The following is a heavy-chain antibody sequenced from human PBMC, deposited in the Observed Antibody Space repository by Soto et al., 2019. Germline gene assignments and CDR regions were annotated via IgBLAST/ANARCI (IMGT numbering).Heavy chain of an antibody. CDR3: ATSYGSCYRAFDY. Sequence: QVQLVQSGAEVKRPGSSVKVSRKASGDTFSFYSINWVRQAPGLGLEWMGRVNPILSMSNYAQRFQGRVTMTADKSTSTAYMELSGLRSEDTAMYYCATSYGSCYRAFDYWGQGALVTVCS. CDR1: GDTFSFYS. J-gene: IGHJ4*02. V-gene: IGHV1-69*04. CDR2: VNPILSMS. D-gene: IGHD3-10*01.